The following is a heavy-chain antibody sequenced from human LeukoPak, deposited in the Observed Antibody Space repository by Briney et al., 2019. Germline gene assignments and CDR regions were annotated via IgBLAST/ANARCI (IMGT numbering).Heavy chain of an antibody. CDR1: NGSINNYY. CDR2: ISYSGST. Sequence: SETLSLTCTVSNGSINNYYWSWIRQPPGKGLEWIGYISYSGSTNYSPSLKSRVTISVDSPKHQFSLKLNSVTAADTAVYYCARGGYTGTSFNYWGQGTLVTVSS. D-gene: IGHD5-12*01. CDR3: ARGGYTGTSFNY. V-gene: IGHV4-59*08. J-gene: IGHJ4*02.